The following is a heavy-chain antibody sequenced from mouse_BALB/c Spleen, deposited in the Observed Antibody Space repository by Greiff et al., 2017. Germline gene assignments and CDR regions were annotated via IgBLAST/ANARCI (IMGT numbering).Heavy chain of an antibody. CDR2: ISYSGST. D-gene: IGHD2-3*01. J-gene: IGHJ3*01. Sequence: EVQLQESGPGLVKPSQSLSLTCTVTGYSITSDYAWNWIRQFPGNKLEWMGYISYSGSTSYNPSLKSRISITRDTSKNQFFLQLNSVTTEDTATYYCARRRTSYDGYYWFAYWGQGTLVTVSA. CDR3: ARRRTSYDGYYWFAY. CDR1: GYSITSDYA. V-gene: IGHV3-2*02.